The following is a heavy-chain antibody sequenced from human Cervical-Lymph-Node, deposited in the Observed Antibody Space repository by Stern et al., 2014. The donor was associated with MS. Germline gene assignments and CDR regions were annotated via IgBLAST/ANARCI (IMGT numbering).Heavy chain of an antibody. D-gene: IGHD2-2*01. CDR2: IWYDGSNK. CDR1: GFTFSSYG. V-gene: IGHV3-33*01. Sequence: VESGRSLRLSCAASGFTFSSYGIHWVRQAPGKGLEWVAVIWYDGSNKYYADSVKGRFTISRDNSKNTLYLQMNSLRAEDTAVYYCARDMHGMDVWGQGTTVTVSS. CDR3: ARDMHGMDV. J-gene: IGHJ6*02.